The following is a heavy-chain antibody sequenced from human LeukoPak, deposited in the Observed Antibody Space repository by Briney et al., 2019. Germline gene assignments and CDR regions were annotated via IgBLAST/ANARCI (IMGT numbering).Heavy chain of an antibody. J-gene: IGHJ6*02. CDR3: ARGGSGSSYYYYYYGMDA. D-gene: IGHD3-10*01. Sequence: SETLSLTCAVYGGSFSGYYWSWIRQPPGKGLEWIGEINHSGSTNYNPSLKSRVTISVDTSKNQFSLKLSSVTAADTAVYYCARGGSGSSYYYYYYGMDAWGQGTTVTVSS. CDR2: INHSGST. CDR1: GGSFSGYY. V-gene: IGHV4-34*01.